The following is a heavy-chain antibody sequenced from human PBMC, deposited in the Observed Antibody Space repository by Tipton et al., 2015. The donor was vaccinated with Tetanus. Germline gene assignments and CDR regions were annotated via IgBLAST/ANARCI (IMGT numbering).Heavy chain of an antibody. D-gene: IGHD3-10*01. V-gene: IGHV3-49*03. J-gene: IGHJ5*02. Sequence: SLRLSCPTSGFTFSDFAMSWFRQAPGKGLEWVGFIRAKIYGGTTDYAASVQGRFTVSRDDSTSTAYLDMNSLRIEDTGVYYCRRDTRGVRKAGPAAWGQGTLVTVSS. CDR3: RRDTRGVRKAGPAA. CDR2: IRAKIYGGTT. CDR1: GFTFSDFA.